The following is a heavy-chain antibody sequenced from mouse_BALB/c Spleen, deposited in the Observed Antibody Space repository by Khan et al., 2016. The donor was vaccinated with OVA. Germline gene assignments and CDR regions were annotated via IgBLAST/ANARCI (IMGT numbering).Heavy chain of an antibody. D-gene: IGHD1-1*01. J-gene: IGHJ3*01. V-gene: IGHV5-6*02. Sequence: EVKLVESGGDLVEPGGSLKLSCAASGFTFRTYGMSWVRQTPDKRLEWVASVSTGGSYTYYPDSVKGRFTISRDNATNTPYLQMSGLKSEDTAMLYSEGRAEYYDSGGFDDWGQGTTVTVSS. CDR2: VSTGGSYT. CDR3: EGRAEYYDSGGFDD. CDR1: GFTFRTYG.